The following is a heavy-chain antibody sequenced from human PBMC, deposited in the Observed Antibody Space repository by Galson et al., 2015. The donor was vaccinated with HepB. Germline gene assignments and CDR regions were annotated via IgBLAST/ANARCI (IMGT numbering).Heavy chain of an antibody. CDR3: ARLQWELSI. CDR1: GGSISSSSYY. Sequence: SETLSLTCTVSGGSISSSSYYWGWIRQPPGKGLEWIGSIYYSGSTYYNPSLKSRVTISVDTSKNQFSLKLSSVTAADTAVYYCARLQWELSIWGQGTMVTVSS. CDR2: IYYSGST. V-gene: IGHV4-39*01. J-gene: IGHJ3*02. D-gene: IGHD1-26*01.